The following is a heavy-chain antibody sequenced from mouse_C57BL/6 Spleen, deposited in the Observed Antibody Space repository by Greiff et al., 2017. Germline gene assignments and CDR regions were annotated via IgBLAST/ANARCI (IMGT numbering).Heavy chain of an antibody. CDR3: ARYYDFDVWYFDY. V-gene: IGHV7-3*01. J-gene: IGHJ2*01. Sequence: EVKLLESGGGLVQPGGSLSLSCAASGFTFTDYYMSWVRQPPGKALEWLGFIRNKANGYTTEYSASVKDRFTISRDNSQSILYLQMNALGAEDSSTYYFARYYDFDVWYFDYWGQGTTLTVSS. D-gene: IGHD2-4*01. CDR1: GFTFTDYY. CDR2: IRNKANGYTT.